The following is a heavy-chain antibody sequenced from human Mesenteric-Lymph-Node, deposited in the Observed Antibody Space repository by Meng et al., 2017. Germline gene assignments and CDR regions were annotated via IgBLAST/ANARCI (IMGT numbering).Heavy chain of an antibody. J-gene: IGHJ4*02. D-gene: IGHD5-18*01. CDR2: ISYDGSNK. V-gene: IGHV3-30*01. CDR1: GFTFSSYA. Sequence: VQLVETGGGLIQPWGSLRLSCAASGFTFSSYAMHWVRQAPGKGLEWVAVISYDGSNKYYADSVKGRFTISRDNSKNTLYLQMNSLRAEDTAVYYCARNRGGYSYGYGYWGQGTLVTVSS. CDR3: ARNRGGYSYGYGY.